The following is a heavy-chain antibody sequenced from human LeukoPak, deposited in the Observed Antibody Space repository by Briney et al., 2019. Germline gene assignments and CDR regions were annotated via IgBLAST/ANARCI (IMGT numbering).Heavy chain of an antibody. CDR1: GGSISSSSYY. J-gene: IGHJ4*02. CDR2: IYYSGST. Sequence: PSETLSLTCTVSGGSISSSSYYWAWIRQPPGKGLEWIGYIYYSGSTNYNPSLKSRVTISVDTSKNQFSLNLSSVTAADTAVYYCARHLGPDGNGWYRRFDYWGQGTLATVSS. V-gene: IGHV4-61*05. D-gene: IGHD6-19*01. CDR3: ARHLGPDGNGWYRRFDY.